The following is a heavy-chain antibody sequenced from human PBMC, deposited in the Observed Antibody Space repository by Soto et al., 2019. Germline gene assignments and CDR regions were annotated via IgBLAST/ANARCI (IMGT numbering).Heavy chain of an antibody. CDR3: ARLTAMVNYYCNGMDV. D-gene: IGHD5-18*01. Sequence: PSETMSLTCAVYGGSFSGYYWSWIRQPPGKGLEWIGEINHSGSTNYNPSIQSRVTISVDTSKNPFSLKRSSVTAADTAGYYCARLTAMVNYYCNGMDVWGQGTTVAVSS. CDR2: INHSGST. V-gene: IGHV4-34*01. CDR1: GGSFSGYY. J-gene: IGHJ6*01.